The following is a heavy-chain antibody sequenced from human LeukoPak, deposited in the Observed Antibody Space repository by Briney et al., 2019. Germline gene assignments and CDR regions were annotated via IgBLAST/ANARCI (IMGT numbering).Heavy chain of an antibody. Sequence: PGGSLRLSCAASGFTFSSDWMNSVRQAPGKGLEWVANIKQDGSEKYYVDSVKGRFTISRDNAKNSLYLQMNSLRAEDTAVYYCARDPDMVRGVNFDYWGQGTLVTVSS. J-gene: IGHJ4*02. CDR2: IKQDGSEK. CDR1: GFTFSSDW. V-gene: IGHV3-7*03. D-gene: IGHD3-10*01. CDR3: ARDPDMVRGVNFDY.